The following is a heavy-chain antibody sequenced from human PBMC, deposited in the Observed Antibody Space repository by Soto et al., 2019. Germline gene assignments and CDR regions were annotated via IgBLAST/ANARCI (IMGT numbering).Heavy chain of an antibody. CDR2: IYYSGST. V-gene: IGHV4-39*01. CDR3: TGSAAPNWFDP. CDR1: GGSISSSSYY. Sequence: SETLALTCTVSGGSISSSSYYWGWIRQPPGKGLEWIGSIYYSGSTYYNPSLKSRVTISVDTSKNQFSLKLSSVTAADTAVYYCTGSAAPNWFDPWGQGTLVTVSS. J-gene: IGHJ5*02. D-gene: IGHD2-2*01.